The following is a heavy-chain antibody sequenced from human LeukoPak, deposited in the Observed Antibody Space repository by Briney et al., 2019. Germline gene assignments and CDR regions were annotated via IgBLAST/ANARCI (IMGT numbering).Heavy chain of an antibody. V-gene: IGHV3-30*04. CDR2: ISIDGNGK. Sequence: TGGSLRLSCVPSTFTFRNSAMHWVRQAPGKGLEWVSGISIDGNGKYYADSVRGRITISRDNSKNTLYLEMNSLSAEDTAVYYCAKEVRTSGRAGIFGYWGQGTLVTVSS. CDR1: TFTFRNSA. CDR3: AKEVRTSGRAGIFGY. J-gene: IGHJ4*02. D-gene: IGHD2-2*01.